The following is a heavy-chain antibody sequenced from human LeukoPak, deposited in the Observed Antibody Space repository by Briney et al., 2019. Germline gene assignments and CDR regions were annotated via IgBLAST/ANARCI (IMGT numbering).Heavy chain of an antibody. V-gene: IGHV4-59*01. Sequence: SETLSLTCTVSGGSISTYHWTWIRRPPGKGLEWIGHIYYSGSTNYNPSLKSRVTISVDTSKNQFSLRLTSVTAADTAVYYCARGGTGDLDYWGQGTLATVSA. CDR2: IYYSGST. CDR1: GGSISTYH. J-gene: IGHJ4*02. D-gene: IGHD7-27*01. CDR3: ARGGTGDLDY.